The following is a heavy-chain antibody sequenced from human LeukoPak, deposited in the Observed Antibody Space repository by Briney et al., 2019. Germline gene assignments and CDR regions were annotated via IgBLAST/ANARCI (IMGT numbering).Heavy chain of an antibody. CDR2: ISSGSGTI. CDR1: GFTFSDYN. CDR3: AREPYGSGIYYPDY. V-gene: IGHV3-48*02. Sequence: GGSLRLSCAASGFTFSDYNMNWVRHAPGKGLERVSYISSGSGTIYYADSVKGRFTISRDNAKNSLSLQMNSLRDEDTAVYYCAREPYGSGIYYPDYWGQGTLVTVSS. D-gene: IGHD3-10*01. J-gene: IGHJ4*02.